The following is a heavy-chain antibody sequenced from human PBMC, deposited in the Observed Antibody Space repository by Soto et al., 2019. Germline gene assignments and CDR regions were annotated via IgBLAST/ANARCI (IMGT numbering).Heavy chain of an antibody. J-gene: IGHJ3*02. V-gene: IGHV1-69*13. D-gene: IGHD5-18*01. Sequence: ASVKVSCKASGGTFSSYAISWVRQAPGQGLEWMGGIIPIFGTANYAQKFQGRVTITADESTSTAYMELSSLRSEDTAVYYCAREGSGRIQQYAFDIWGQGTMVTVSS. CDR3: AREGSGRIQQYAFDI. CDR2: IIPIFGTA. CDR1: GGTFSSYA.